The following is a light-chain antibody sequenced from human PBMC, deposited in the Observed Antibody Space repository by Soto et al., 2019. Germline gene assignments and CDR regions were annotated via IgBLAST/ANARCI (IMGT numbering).Light chain of an antibody. CDR3: SSYTSSSTGV. Sequence: QSALTQPASVSGSPGQSVTISCTGSSSDVGGYNYVSWYQQHPGKAPQLMNYDLSNRPSGVSNRFAGSKSGNTASLTISGLQAEDEADYYCSSYTSSSTGVFGGGTKVTVL. J-gene: IGLJ2*01. CDR1: SSDVGGYNY. CDR2: DLS. V-gene: IGLV2-14*01.